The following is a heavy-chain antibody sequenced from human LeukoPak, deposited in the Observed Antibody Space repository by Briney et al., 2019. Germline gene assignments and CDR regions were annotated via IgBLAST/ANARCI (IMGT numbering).Heavy chain of an antibody. J-gene: IGHJ4*02. V-gene: IGHV3-23*01. CDR1: GFTFSDYA. D-gene: IGHD3-22*01. CDR2: ISASGSTT. CDR3: ATARTPYESGFDY. Sequence: GGSLRLSCAASGFTFSDYAMGWVRQAPGQGLEWASTISASGSTTYYAYSVRGRFTTSRDNSKNTLSLQMSSLIAEDTAVYYCATARTPYESGFDYWGQGTLVAVSS.